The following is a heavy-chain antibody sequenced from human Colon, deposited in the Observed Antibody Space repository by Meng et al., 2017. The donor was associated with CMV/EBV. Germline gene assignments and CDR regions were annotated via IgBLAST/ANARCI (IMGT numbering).Heavy chain of an antibody. J-gene: IGHJ5*02. CDR2: MRFDGSKT. D-gene: IGHD1-26*01. CDR1: GFTFSSYE. Sequence: GGSLRLSCAASGFTFSSYEMKWVRQAPGKGLEGVAFMRFDGSKTSLAESVKGRFIISRDDSKNTLYLQINSLRADDTAVYYCARLLGRLVGASSDVDRWGQGTLVTVSS. CDR3: ARLLGRLVGASSDVDR. V-gene: IGHV3-30*02.